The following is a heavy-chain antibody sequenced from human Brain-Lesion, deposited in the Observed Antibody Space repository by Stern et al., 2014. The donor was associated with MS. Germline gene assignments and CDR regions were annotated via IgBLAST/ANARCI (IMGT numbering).Heavy chain of an antibody. CDR3: ARDQRGITIFGVVTDYYYLGMDV. CDR2: INPKTGGP. Sequence: QVQLGQSGAEVKKPGASVKVSCKTSGYIFTGYYIHWERQAPGQGLEWMAWINPKTGGPKYAQKFQGRVTMSRDTSISTAYVELSSLTSDDTAVYYCARDQRGITIFGVVTDYYYLGMDVWGQGTTVTVSS. D-gene: IGHD3-3*01. J-gene: IGHJ6*02. V-gene: IGHV1-2*02. CDR1: GYIFTGYY.